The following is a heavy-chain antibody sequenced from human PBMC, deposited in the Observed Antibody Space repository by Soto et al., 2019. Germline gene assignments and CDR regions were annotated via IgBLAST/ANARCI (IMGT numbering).Heavy chain of an antibody. V-gene: IGHV4-59*08. CDR1: GGSSVDFY. CDR2: IYYSGST. D-gene: IGHD6-19*01. Sequence: LQILCLRWSVVGGSSVDFYGRCIRQHPGKGLEWIGYIYYSGSTNYNPSLKSRVTISVDTSKNQFSLKLSSVTAADTAVYYCARHLAVAGLIYFDYWGQGTLVTGSS. CDR3: ARHLAVAGLIYFDY. J-gene: IGHJ4*02.